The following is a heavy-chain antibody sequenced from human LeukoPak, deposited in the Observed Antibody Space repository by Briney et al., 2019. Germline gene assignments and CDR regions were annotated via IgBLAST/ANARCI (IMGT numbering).Heavy chain of an antibody. Sequence: GGSLRLSCAASGFTFSSSAMSWVRQAPGKGLEWVSTISGGGDRTYYADSVKGRFTISRDNSKNTLFLHMNSLRAEDTAVYSCAKGYYGSGSYGWFDYWGQGTLVTVSS. CDR3: AKGYYGSGSYGWFDY. CDR2: ISGGGDRT. V-gene: IGHV3-23*01. D-gene: IGHD3-10*01. CDR1: GFTFSSSA. J-gene: IGHJ4*02.